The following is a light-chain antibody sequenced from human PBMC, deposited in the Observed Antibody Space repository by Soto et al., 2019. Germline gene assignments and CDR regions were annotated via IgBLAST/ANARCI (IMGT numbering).Light chain of an antibody. CDR1: SRDVGGYYF. V-gene: IGLV2-8*01. CDR2: EVT. CDR3: SAYAGSNTFV. J-gene: IGLJ1*01. Sequence: QSVLTQPPSASGSPGQSVTISFTGTSRDVGGYYFVSWYQQHPGKAPKLIIYEVTKRPSGVPDRFSASRSGNTASLTVSGLQTEDEADYYCSAYAGSNTFVFGTGTKVTVL.